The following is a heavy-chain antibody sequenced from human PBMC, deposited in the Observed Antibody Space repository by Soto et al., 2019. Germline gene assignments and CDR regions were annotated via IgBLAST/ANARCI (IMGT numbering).Heavy chain of an antibody. D-gene: IGHD2-21*01. CDR1: GFTFSSYG. V-gene: IGHV3-30*03. Sequence: PGGSLRLSCAASGFTFSSYGMHWVRQAPGKGLEWVAVISYDGSNKYYADSVKGRFTISRDNSKNTLYLQMNSLRAEDTAVYYCAYTPSIPYGGQ. CDR3: AYTPSIPY. CDR2: ISYDGSNK. J-gene: IGHJ4*02.